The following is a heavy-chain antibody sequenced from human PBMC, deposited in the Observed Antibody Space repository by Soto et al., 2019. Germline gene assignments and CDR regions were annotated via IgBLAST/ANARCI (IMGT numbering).Heavy chain of an antibody. CDR1: GITFRRRA. CDR2: ITDSGGDA. J-gene: IGHJ4*02. D-gene: IGHD3-10*01. V-gene: IGHV3-23*01. Sequence: VGSLRLSCVASGITFRRRAMSWVRQAPGEGLEWVSTITDSGGDAKYADSVRGRFAIRRDNSKKTLYLQMSSLTAEDSAIYYCARGSTDSYPGSRIFDFWGRGTLVAVSS. CDR3: ARGSTDSYPGSRIFDF.